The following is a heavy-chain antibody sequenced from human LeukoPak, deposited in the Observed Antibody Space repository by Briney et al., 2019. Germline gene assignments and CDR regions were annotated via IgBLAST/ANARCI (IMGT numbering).Heavy chain of an antibody. Sequence: ASVKVSCKASGYTFTGYCMHWVRQAPGQGLEWMGWISPNSGKTNYAQKLQDRLTMTTDTSANTAYMELRSLTSDDTAVYCCGRDGDYSTSGWLGTFDFGGQGTMVTVSS. CDR3: GRDGDYSTSGWLGTFDF. D-gene: IGHD6-19*01. J-gene: IGHJ3*01. CDR2: ISPNSGKT. V-gene: IGHV1-18*04. CDR1: GYTFTGYC.